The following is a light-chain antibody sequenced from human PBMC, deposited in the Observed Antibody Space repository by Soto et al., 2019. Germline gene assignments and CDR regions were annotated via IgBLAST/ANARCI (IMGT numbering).Light chain of an antibody. CDR2: GVS. CDR1: QSVSSN. Sequence: EIVMTQSPATLSVSPGERATLSCRASQSVSSNLAWYQQKPGQAPRLLIYGVSSRATDIPDRFSGSGSGTDFTLTISRLEPEDFVVYYCQQYSSLPHTFGQGTKVDIK. J-gene: IGKJ2*01. CDR3: QQYSSLPHT. V-gene: IGKV3D-15*01.